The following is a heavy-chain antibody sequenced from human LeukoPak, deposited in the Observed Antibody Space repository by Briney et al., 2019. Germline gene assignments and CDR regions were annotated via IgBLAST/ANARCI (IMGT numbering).Heavy chain of an antibody. CDR3: ARREGVLRFLEWLSYFDY. CDR1: EFTFSSHG. D-gene: IGHD3-3*01. CDR2: ISYDGSNK. J-gene: IGHJ4*02. V-gene: IGHV3-30*03. Sequence: HPGRSLRLSCAASEFTFSSHGMHWVRQAPGKGLEWVAVISYDGSNKYYADSVKGRFTISRDNSKNTLYLHINSLRAEDTSVYYCARREGVLRFLEWLSYFDYWGQGTLVTVSS.